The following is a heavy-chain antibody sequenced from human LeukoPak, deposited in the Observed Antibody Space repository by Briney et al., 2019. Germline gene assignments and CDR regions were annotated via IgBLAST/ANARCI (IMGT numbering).Heavy chain of an antibody. D-gene: IGHD6-19*01. CDR2: MNSDGGYI. CDR1: GFTIVTYS. J-gene: IGHJ4*02. Sequence: PGGSLRLSCAASGFTIVTYSMSWVRQAPGKGLEWVSTMNSDGGYIVYADSVKGRFTISKDNAKNSLYLQMNSLRADDTAVYYCARDNAGWSRDYWGQGTLVTVSS. V-gene: IGHV3-21*01. CDR3: ARDNAGWSRDY.